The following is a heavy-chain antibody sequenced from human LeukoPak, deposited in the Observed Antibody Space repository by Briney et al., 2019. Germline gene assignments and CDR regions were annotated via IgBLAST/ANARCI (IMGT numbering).Heavy chain of an antibody. CDR3: TADGCSGGGCFSGHY. CDR2: IKSKADGGST. CDR1: GFTFINAW. D-gene: IGHD2-15*01. J-gene: IGHJ4*02. V-gene: IGHV3-15*01. Sequence: GGSLRLSCAASGFTFINAWMSWVRQAPGKGLEWVGRIKSKADGGSTDYAAPVKGRFTFSRDDSKNTLHLQMNSLKTENTAVYYCTADGCSGGGCFSGHYWGQGTLVTVSS.